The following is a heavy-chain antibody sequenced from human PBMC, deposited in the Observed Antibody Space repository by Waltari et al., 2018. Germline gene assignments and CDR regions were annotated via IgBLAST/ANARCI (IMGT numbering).Heavy chain of an antibody. D-gene: IGHD6-19*01. V-gene: IGHV4-31*03. CDR1: GGPISSGGYY. CDR2: IYYSGST. J-gene: IGHJ3*02. Sequence: QVQLQESGPGLVKPSQTLSLTCTVSGGPISSGGYYWSWIRQHPGKGLEWIGYIYYSGSTYYNPSLKSRVTISVDTSKNQFSLKLSSVTAADTAVYYCARLYSSGWYGAFDIWGQGTMVTVSS. CDR3: ARLYSSGWYGAFDI.